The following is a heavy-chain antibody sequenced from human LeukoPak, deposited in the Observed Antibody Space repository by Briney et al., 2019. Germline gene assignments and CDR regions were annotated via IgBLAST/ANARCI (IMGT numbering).Heavy chain of an antibody. CDR3: STGSPASGGLFDY. Sequence: GGSLRLSCAASGFTFSNVWMNWVRQAPGKGLEWVGRIKSKTDGGTTDYAAPVKGRFTISRDGSKNTLYLQLNSLRTGDTAVYYCSTGSPASGGLFDYWGQGTLVTVSS. D-gene: IGHD6-13*01. V-gene: IGHV3-15*01. CDR1: GFTFSNVW. J-gene: IGHJ4*02. CDR2: IKSKTDGGTT.